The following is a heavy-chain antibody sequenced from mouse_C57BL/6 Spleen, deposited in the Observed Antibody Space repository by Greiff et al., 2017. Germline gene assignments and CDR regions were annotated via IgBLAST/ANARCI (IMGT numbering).Heavy chain of an antibody. CDR2: INPSSGYT. V-gene: IGHV1-4*01. D-gene: IGHD1-1*01. CDR1: GYTFTSYT. J-gene: IGHJ1*03. Sequence: QVQLQQSGAELARPGASVKMSCKASGYTFTSYTMHWVQQRPGQGLEWIGYINPSSGYTKYNQKFKDKATLTADKSSSTADMQLSSLTSEDSAVYYCARGYGSSYWYFDVWGTGTTVTVSS. CDR3: ARGYGSSYWYFDV.